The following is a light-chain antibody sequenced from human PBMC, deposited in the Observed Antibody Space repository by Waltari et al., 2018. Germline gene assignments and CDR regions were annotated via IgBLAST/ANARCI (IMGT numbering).Light chain of an antibody. V-gene: IGKV4-1*01. J-gene: IGKJ3*01. CDR2: WAS. CDR1: QNIITSHNGQSY. CDR3: QQYHTSPFT. Sequence: DIVMAQSPDSLAVALGESATINCQSSQNIITSHNGQSYLACYQHKPGQPPKLLIHWASTRESGVPDRFSGSGSGTDFTLTISSLQAEDVAIYYCQQYHTSPFTFGPGTKVDI.